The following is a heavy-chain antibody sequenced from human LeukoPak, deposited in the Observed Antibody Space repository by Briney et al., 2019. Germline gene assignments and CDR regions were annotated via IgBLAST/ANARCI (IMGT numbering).Heavy chain of an antibody. D-gene: IGHD5-12*01. J-gene: IGHJ4*02. CDR1: GFTVSSNY. Sequence: SGGSLRLSCAASGFTVSSNYMSWVRQAPGKGLEWVSVIYSGGSTYYADSVKGRLTISRENAKNSLYLQMNSLRAEDTAVYYCASRSSGYDYWGQGTLVTVSS. V-gene: IGHV3-53*01. CDR2: IYSGGST. CDR3: ASRSSGYDY.